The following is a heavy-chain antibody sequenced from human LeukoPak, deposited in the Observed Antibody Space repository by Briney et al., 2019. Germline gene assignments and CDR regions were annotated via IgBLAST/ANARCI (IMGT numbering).Heavy chain of an antibody. V-gene: IGHV1-46*01. CDR1: GYTFTSNY. CDR3: ARDQEGFDY. CDR2: IYPRDGST. J-gene: IGHJ4*02. Sequence: ASVKVSCKASGYTFTSNYIHWVRQAPGQGLEWMGMIYPRDGSTSYAQKFQGGVTVTRDTSTSTVHMELSGLRSEDTAVYYCARDQEGFDYWGQGTLVTVSS.